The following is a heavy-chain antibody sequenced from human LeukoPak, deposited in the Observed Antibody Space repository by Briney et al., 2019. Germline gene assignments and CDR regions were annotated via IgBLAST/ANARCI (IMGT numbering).Heavy chain of an antibody. V-gene: IGHV1-46*01. CDR1: GYTFTSNY. CDR3: ARDQEGFDY. CDR2: IYPRDGST. J-gene: IGHJ4*02. Sequence: ASVKVSCKASGYTFTSNYIHWVRQAPGQGLEWMGMIYPRDGSTSYAQKFQGGVTVTRDTSTSTVHMELSGLRSEDTAVYYCARDQEGFDYWGQGTLVTVSS.